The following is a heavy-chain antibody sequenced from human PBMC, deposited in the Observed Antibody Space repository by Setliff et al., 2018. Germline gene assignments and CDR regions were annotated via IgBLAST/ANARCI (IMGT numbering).Heavy chain of an antibody. CDR1: GGSISTKNYY. CDR3: AGAGGWIQLFDC. J-gene: IGHJ4*02. D-gene: IGHD5-18*01. V-gene: IGHV4-39*01. Sequence: PSETLSLTCTVSGGSISTKNYYWGWIRQPPGKGLEWIGNIYYSGGTYYSPSLKSRVTISVDTSENQFSLKLNSVTAADTAVYYCAGAGGWIQLFDCWGLGTQVAVSS. CDR2: IYYSGGT.